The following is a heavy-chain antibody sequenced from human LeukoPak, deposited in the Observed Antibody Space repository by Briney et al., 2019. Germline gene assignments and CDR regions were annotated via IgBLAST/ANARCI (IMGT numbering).Heavy chain of an antibody. Sequence: TGGSRRLSCAASGLTFISYALNGAGQAPGKGLDWVALISYNGSSQYYGGSVKGRFTISRDNSKNTLYLQMNSLRAEDSAVYYCGKCEVTSGYYPYTQYGVDVWGQGTTVTVSS. CDR1: GLTFISYA. J-gene: IGHJ6*02. CDR3: GKCEVTSGYYPYTQYGVDV. D-gene: IGHD3-22*01. CDR2: ISYNGSSQ. V-gene: IGHV3-30*18.